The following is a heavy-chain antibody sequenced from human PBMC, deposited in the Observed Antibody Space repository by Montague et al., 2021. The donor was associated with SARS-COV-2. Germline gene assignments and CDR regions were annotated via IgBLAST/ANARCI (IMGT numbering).Heavy chain of an antibody. Sequence: SETLSLTCAVYGGSFSGYHWTWIRQAPGKGLEWIAEIDHGGKTNYNPSLKSRTTISVDTSKNQVSLKLSSVTAADTAVYYCARGARQGYGFRLGSFDSWGQGTLVTVSS. CDR3: ARGARQGYGFRLGSFDS. CDR1: GGSFSGYH. D-gene: IGHD3-10*01. CDR2: IDHGGKT. V-gene: IGHV4-34*01. J-gene: IGHJ4*02.